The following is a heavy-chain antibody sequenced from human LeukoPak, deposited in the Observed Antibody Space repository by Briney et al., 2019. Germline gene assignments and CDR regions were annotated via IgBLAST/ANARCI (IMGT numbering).Heavy chain of an antibody. V-gene: IGHV4-59*12. D-gene: IGHD1-26*01. CDR1: GGSISSYY. CDR3: ATMFSGSYFPFDS. J-gene: IGHJ4*02. CDR2: IYYSGST. Sequence: SETLSLTCTVSGGSISSYYWSWIRQPPGKGLEWIGYIYYSGSTNYNPSLKSRVTISVDTSRSQFSLNLTSVTAADTAIYFCATMFSGSYFPFDSWSQGTLVAVSS.